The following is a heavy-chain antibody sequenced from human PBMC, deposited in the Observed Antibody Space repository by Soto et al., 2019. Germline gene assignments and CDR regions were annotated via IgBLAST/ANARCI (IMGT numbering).Heavy chain of an antibody. CDR1: GFIFSSYN. CDR2: IYSSSDYI. Sequence: LRLSCAASGFIFSSYNMNWLRQAPGRGLEWVSSIYSSSDYIYYADSVKGRFTISRDNAKNSLFLHMSSLRAEDTAVYYCARREDIDYWGQGTLVTVSS. CDR3: ARREDIDY. J-gene: IGHJ4*02. D-gene: IGHD2-15*01. V-gene: IGHV3-21*01.